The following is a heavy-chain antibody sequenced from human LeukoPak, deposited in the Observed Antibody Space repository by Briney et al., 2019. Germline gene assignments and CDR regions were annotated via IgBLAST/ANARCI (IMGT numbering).Heavy chain of an antibody. CDR2: IKTDGSET. CDR3: AIESRGPAY. V-gene: IGHV3-7*05. J-gene: IGHJ4*02. Sequence: PGGSLRLSCAVSGFTFSTYWMTWVRQAPGKRLECVATIKTDGSETYYVDSVKGRFTVSRDNAKNSLYLQMNSLRAEDTAVYYCAIESRGPAYWGQGTLVTVSS. CDR1: GFTFSTYW.